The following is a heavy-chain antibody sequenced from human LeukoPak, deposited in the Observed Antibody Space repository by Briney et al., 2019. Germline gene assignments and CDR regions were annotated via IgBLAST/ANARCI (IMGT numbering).Heavy chain of an antibody. V-gene: IGHV1-69*04. CDR2: IIPILGIA. CDR1: GGTFSSYA. CDR3: ASGLFGYCSNSSCLQWNFDY. Sequence: SVKVSCKASGGTFSSYAISWVRQAPGQGLEWMGRIIPILGIANYAQKFQGRVTITADKSTSTAYMELSSLRSEDTAVYYCASGLFGYCSNSSCLQWNFDYWGQGTLVTVSS. J-gene: IGHJ4*02. D-gene: IGHD2-2*01.